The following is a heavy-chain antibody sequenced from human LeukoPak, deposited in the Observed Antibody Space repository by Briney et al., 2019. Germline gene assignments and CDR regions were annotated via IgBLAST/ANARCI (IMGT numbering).Heavy chain of an antibody. CDR1: GFTFSSYA. Sequence: GGSLRLSCAASGFTFSSYAMSWVRQAPGKGLEWVSAISGSGGSTYYADSVKGRFTISRDNSKNTLYLQMNSLRAGDTAVYYCAEPEGGYYDIRPDWGQGTLVTVSS. V-gene: IGHV3-23*01. J-gene: IGHJ4*02. CDR2: ISGSGGST. D-gene: IGHD3-22*01. CDR3: AEPEGGYYDIRPD.